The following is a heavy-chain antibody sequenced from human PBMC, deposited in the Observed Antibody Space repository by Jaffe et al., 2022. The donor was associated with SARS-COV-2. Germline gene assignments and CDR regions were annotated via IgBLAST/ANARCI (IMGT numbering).Heavy chain of an antibody. CDR3: VRISSGWYRHYYYYYMDV. J-gene: IGHJ6*04. CDR2: IYHDGTT. D-gene: IGHD6-19*01. Sequence: QLQLQESGPGQVKPSETLSLTCSVSGGSIKTTSVYWGWIRQSPGEGLEWIASIYHDGTTYYNSSLKSRVTISVDTSTNHFSLKVASLTAADTADYYCVRISSGWYRHYYYYYMDVWGKGTTVTVSS. CDR1: GGSIKTTSVY. V-gene: IGHV4-39*01.